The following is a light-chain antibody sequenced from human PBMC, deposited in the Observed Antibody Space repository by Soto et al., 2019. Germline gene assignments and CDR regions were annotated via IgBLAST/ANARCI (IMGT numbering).Light chain of an antibody. Sequence: QSVLTQPASVSGSPGQSITISCTGTSSDVGSYNLVSWYQQHPGKAPKLMIYDGSKRPSGVSNRFSGSKSGNTASLTISGLQAEDEADYYCCSYAGSSTSLFGGGTQLTVL. CDR1: SSDVGSYNL. CDR3: CSYAGSSTSL. V-gene: IGLV2-23*01. J-gene: IGLJ2*01. CDR2: DGS.